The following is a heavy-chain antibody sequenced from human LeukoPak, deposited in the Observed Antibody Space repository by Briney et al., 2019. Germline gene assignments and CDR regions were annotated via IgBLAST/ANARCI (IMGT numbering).Heavy chain of an antibody. CDR2: INSDGSST. D-gene: IGHD6-13*01. CDR3: ASSGSSSDY. CDR1: GLTFSSYW. J-gene: IGHJ4*02. V-gene: IGHV3-74*01. Sequence: GGSLRLSCAASGLTFSSYWMYWVRQAPGKGLVWVSRINSDGSSTSYADSVKGRFTISRDNAKNTLYLQMNRLRAEDTTVYYCASSGSSSDYWGQGTLVTVSS.